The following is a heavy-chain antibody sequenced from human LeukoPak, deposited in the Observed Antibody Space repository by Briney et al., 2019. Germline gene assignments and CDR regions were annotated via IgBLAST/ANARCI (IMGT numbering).Heavy chain of an antibody. V-gene: IGHV3-21*04. CDR2: ISSSSSYI. CDR3: AKDKAGYALNWFDP. J-gene: IGHJ5*02. CDR1: GFTFSSYS. D-gene: IGHD2-2*03. Sequence: GGSLRLSCAASGFTFSSYSMNWVRQAPGKGLEWVSSISSSSSYIYYADSVKGRFTISRDNAKNSLYLQMNSLRAEDTALYYCAKDKAGYALNWFDPWGQGTLVTVSS.